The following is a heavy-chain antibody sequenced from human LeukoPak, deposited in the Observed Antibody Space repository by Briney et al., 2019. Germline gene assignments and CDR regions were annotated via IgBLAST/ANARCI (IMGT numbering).Heavy chain of an antibody. CDR1: GFTFDDYA. Sequence: PGGSLRLSCAASGFTFDDYAMHWVRQAPGKGLEWVSGISWNSGSIGYADSVKGRFTISRDNAKSSLYLQMNSLRAEDTALYYCAKDTGTGQYYGMDVWGQGTTVTVSS. D-gene: IGHD1-1*01. V-gene: IGHV3-9*01. CDR3: AKDTGTGQYYGMDV. CDR2: ISWNSGSI. J-gene: IGHJ6*02.